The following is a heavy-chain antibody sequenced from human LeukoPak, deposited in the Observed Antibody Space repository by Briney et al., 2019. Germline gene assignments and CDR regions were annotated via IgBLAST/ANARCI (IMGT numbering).Heavy chain of an antibody. J-gene: IGHJ6*02. Sequence: PGVSLRLTCVASGFTFSGYWMDWVRQAPGKGLEWVAFIRYDGSNKYYADSVKGRFTISRDNSKNTLYLQMNSLRAEDTAVYYCANLGPSAAGISLDVWGQGTTVTVSS. V-gene: IGHV3-30*02. CDR3: ANLGPSAAGISLDV. CDR2: IRYDGSNK. D-gene: IGHD6-13*01. CDR1: GFTFSGYW.